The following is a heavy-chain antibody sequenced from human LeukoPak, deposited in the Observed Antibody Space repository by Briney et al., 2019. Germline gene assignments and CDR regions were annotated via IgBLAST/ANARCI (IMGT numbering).Heavy chain of an antibody. J-gene: IGHJ4*02. CDR1: GFSFSTYD. V-gene: IGHV3-23*01. Sequence: GGSLRLSCMTSGFSFSTYDMSWVRQAPGKGLEWVSGITANTRGGITYYADSVKGRFTISRDSSKDTLYLQMNSLRAEDTAVYYCARAASITMVRGVINGFGYWGQGTLVTVSS. CDR3: ARAASITMVRGVINGFGY. D-gene: IGHD3-10*01. CDR2: ITANTRGGIT.